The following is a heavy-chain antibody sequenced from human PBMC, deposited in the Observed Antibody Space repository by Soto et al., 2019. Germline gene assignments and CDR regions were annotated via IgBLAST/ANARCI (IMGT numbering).Heavy chain of an antibody. V-gene: IGHV3-48*02. J-gene: IGHJ6*01. CDR3: XXAVTWGLDV. CDR2: ISRSSTGI. D-gene: IGHD3-10*01. CDR1: GFTFSLYS. Sequence: EVPLVESGGGLVQPGGSLRLSCAASGFTFSLYSMSWVRQAPGKGLEWVSYISRSSTGIHYADSVKGRFTISRDDVTNSMHLQMNSLRDGDTAXYYXXXAVTWGLDVWGQGTTVSISS.